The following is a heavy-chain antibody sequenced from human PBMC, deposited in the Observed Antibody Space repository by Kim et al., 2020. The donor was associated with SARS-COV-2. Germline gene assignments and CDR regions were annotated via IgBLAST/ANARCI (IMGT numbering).Heavy chain of an antibody. V-gene: IGHV3-74*01. J-gene: IGHJ4*02. Sequence: SHQDSVKGRYTPSTAKAQNTLYLQMSSLRAEDTAVYYCARGGGRAAHFDYWGQGTLVTVSS. CDR3: ARGGGRAAHFDY. D-gene: IGHD2-15*01.